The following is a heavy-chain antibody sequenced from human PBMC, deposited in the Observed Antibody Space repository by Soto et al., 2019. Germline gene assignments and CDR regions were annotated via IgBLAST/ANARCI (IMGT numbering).Heavy chain of an antibody. D-gene: IGHD2-2*01. Sequence: EVQLLESGGGLLQPGGSLRLSCAASGFTFSSYAMSLVRQAPGKGLEWVSAISGSGGSTYYADSVKGRFTISRDNSNNTLYLQMNSMRAEDTSVYYCAKWRYCSSTSCSTWGQGTLVTVSS. V-gene: IGHV3-23*01. CDR1: GFTFSSYA. CDR2: ISGSGGST. CDR3: AKWRYCSSTSCST. J-gene: IGHJ5*02.